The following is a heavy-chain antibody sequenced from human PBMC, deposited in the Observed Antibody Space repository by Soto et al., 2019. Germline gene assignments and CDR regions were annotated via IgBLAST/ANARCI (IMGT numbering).Heavy chain of an antibody. CDR1: GFTFRTYP. D-gene: IGHD1-7*01. CDR3: VKGTTDTLGY. V-gene: IGHV3-23*01. J-gene: IGHJ4*02. Sequence: EVQLLESGGGLVQPGGSLRLSCAGYGFTFRTYPMSWVRQAPGKGLEWVSAISGNGGSTYYSSSVKGRFTISRDNSMNPLYIHMSSLRAEDTALYYCVKGTTDTLGYWGQETLGTVSA. CDR2: ISGNGGST.